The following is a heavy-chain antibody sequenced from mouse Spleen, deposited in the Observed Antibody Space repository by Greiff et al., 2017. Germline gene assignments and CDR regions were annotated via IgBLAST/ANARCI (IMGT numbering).Heavy chain of an antibody. CDR2: IRSKSSNYAT. Sequence: EVQRVESGGGLVQPKGSLKLSCAASGFTFNTYAMHWVRQAPGKGLEWVARIRSKSSNYATYYADSVKDRFTISRDDSQSMLYLQMNNLKTEDTAMYYCVRDYYYDGSYALYAMDYWGQGTSVTVSS. V-gene: IGHV10-3*01. CDR3: VRDYYYDGSYALYAMDY. J-gene: IGHJ4*01. CDR1: GFTFNTYA. D-gene: IGHD1-1*01.